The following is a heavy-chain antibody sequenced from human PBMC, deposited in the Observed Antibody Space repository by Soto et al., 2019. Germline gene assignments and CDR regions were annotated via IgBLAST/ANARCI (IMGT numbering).Heavy chain of an antibody. CDR2: ISGSGGGT. D-gene: IGHD3-3*01. CDR1: GFTFSNYA. CDR3: AKVGSYDFWSGYDSAFDI. V-gene: IGHV3-23*01. Sequence: EVLLLESGGGLVQPGGSLRLSCAASGFTFSNYAMSWVRQAPGKGLEWVSGISGSGGGTDYADSVKGRFTISRDNSRNTRYLQMNRLRAEDTAVYYCAKVGSYDFWSGYDSAFDIWGQGTMVTVSS. J-gene: IGHJ3*02.